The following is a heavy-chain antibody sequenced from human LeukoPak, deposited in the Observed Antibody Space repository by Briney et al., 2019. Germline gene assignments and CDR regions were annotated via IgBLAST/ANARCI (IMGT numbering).Heavy chain of an antibody. CDR2: ISYDGGNK. CDR1: GFTFSSYG. Sequence: GGSLRLSCAASGFTFSSYGMHWVRQAPGKGLEWVAVISYDGGNKYYADSVKGRFTISRDNSKNTLYLQMNSLRAEDTAVYYCAKDLYYDSGVPDYWGQGTLVTVSS. CDR3: AKDLYYDSGVPDY. D-gene: IGHD3-22*01. V-gene: IGHV3-30*18. J-gene: IGHJ4*02.